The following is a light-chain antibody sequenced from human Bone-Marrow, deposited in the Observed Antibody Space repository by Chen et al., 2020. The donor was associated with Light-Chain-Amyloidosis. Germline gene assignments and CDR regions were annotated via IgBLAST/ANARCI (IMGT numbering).Light chain of an antibody. CDR1: NIGSTR. Sequence: SHVLTQPSSVPVAPGQTATIACGGNNIGSTRVHWYQQTPGQAPLLVVYDDSDRPSGIPGRLSGTNSGNTATLTISRVEAGDEADYYCQVWDRSSDRPVFGGGTKLTVL. CDR3: QVWDRSSDRPV. V-gene: IGLV3-21*02. J-gene: IGLJ3*02. CDR2: DDS.